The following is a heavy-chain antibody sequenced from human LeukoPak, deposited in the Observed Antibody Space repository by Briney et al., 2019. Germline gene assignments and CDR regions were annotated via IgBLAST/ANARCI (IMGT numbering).Heavy chain of an antibody. CDR2: ISGSGGST. CDR3: AKDTWFDLWLGDPYGMDV. CDR1: GFTFSSYA. V-gene: IGHV3-23*01. Sequence: GGSLRLSCAASGFTFSSYAMSWVRQAPGKGLEWVSAISGSGGSTYYADSVKGRFTISRDNSKNTLYLQMNSLRAEDTAVYYCAKDTWFDLWLGDPYGMDVWGQGTTVTVSS. D-gene: IGHD3-10*01. J-gene: IGHJ6*02.